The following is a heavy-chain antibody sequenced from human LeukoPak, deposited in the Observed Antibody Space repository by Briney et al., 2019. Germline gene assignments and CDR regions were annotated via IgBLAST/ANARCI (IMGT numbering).Heavy chain of an antibody. D-gene: IGHD6-13*01. Sequence: GGSLRPSCAASGFTFSDYYMSWIRQAPGKGLEWVSYISASGDTIYYSDSVRGRFTISRDNAKNSLYLQMNSLRAEDTAVYYCARETIPAATFDYWGQGTLVTVSS. CDR2: ISASGDTI. J-gene: IGHJ4*02. CDR3: ARETIPAATFDY. CDR1: GFTFSDYY. V-gene: IGHV3-11*01.